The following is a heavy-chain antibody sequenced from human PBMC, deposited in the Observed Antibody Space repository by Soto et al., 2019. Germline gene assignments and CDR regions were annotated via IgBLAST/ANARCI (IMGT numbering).Heavy chain of an antibody. Sequence: EVQLVESVGGLVQPGGSLRLSCAASGFTFSSYAMHWVRQAPGKGLEYVSAISSNGGSTYYANSVKGRFTISRDNSKNTLYLQMGSLRAEDMAVYYCARDLGRGDYWGQGTLVTVSS. CDR1: GFTFSSYA. CDR3: ARDLGRGDY. CDR2: ISSNGGST. J-gene: IGHJ4*02. V-gene: IGHV3-64*01.